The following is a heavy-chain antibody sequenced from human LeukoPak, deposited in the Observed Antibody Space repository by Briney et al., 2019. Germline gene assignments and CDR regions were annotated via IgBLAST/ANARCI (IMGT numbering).Heavy chain of an antibody. J-gene: IGHJ4*02. Sequence: ASVKVSCKPSGYTFTFNYLHWVRQAPGQGGEGVGWMNPNSGVTVYAQNFQGRVTMTRDTSISTAYMELSSLTSDDTAVYYCTRGAGTSWFDYWGQGSLVTVSS. D-gene: IGHD2-2*01. V-gene: IGHV1-2*02. CDR3: TRGAGTSWFDY. CDR2: MNPNSGVT. CDR1: GYTFTFNY.